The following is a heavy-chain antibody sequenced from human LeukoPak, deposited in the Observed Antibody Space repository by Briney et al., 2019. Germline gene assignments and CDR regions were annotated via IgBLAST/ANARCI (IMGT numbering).Heavy chain of an antibody. J-gene: IGHJ3*02. D-gene: IGHD3-9*01. Sequence: ASVKVSCKASGYTFTSYAMHWVRQAPGQRLEWMGWINAGNGNTKYSQKFQGRVTITRDTSASTAYMELSSLRSEDTAVYYCASRYDILTGPYAFDIWGQGTMVAVSS. CDR1: GYTFTSYA. CDR3: ASRYDILTGPYAFDI. V-gene: IGHV1-3*01. CDR2: INAGNGNT.